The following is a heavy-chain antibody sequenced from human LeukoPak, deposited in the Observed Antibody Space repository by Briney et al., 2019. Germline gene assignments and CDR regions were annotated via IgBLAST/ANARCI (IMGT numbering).Heavy chain of an antibody. V-gene: IGHV4-4*07. J-gene: IGHJ3*02. CDR1: GGSISSCY. D-gene: IGHD1-26*01. Sequence: PSETLSLTCTVSGGSISSCYWSWIRQPAGKGLEWIGRMYTSANTNYNPSLKSRVTMSVDTSKNQFSLKLSSVTAADTAVYYCARWSPTHDASDIWGQGTMVSVSS. CDR2: MYTSANT. CDR3: ARWSPTHDASDI.